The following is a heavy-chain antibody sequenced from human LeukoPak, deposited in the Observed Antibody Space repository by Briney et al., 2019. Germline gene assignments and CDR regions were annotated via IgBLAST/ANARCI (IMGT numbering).Heavy chain of an antibody. D-gene: IGHD1-26*01. V-gene: IGHV3-23*01. CDR1: GFTFSSYA. CDR2: ISGSGGST. Sequence: GGSLRLSCAASGFTFSSYAMSWVRQAPGKGLEWVSAISGSGGSTYYADSVKGRFTISRDNSKNTLYLQMNSPRAEDTAVYYCATLGRGAAYYYYYGMDVWGQGTTVTVSS. CDR3: ATLGRGAAYYYYYGMDV. J-gene: IGHJ6*02.